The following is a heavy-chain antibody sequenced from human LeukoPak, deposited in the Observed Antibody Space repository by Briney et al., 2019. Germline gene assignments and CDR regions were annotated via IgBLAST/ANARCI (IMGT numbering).Heavy chain of an antibody. CDR1: GGSFSGYY. D-gene: IGHD1-26*01. J-gene: IGHJ5*02. CDR2: INHSGST. CDR3: ARVGATTRASFDP. V-gene: IGHV4-34*01. Sequence: SETLSLTCAVYGGSFSGYYWSWIRQPPGKGLEWIGEINHSGSTNYNPSLKSRVTISVDTSKNQFSLKLSSVTAADTAVYYCARVGATTRASFDPWGQGTLVTVSS.